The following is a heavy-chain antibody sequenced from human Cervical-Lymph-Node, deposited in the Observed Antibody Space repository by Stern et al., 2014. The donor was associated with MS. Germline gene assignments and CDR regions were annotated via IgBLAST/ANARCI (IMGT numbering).Heavy chain of an antibody. CDR3: ARDTGGYSYGRPLWYLDL. V-gene: IGHV1-2*04. Sequence: VHLVESGAEVKKPGASVKVSCKASGYTFTGYYMHWVRQAPGQGLEWMGWINPNSGGTNYAQKFQGWVTMTRDTSISTAYMELSRLRSDDTAVYYCARDTGGYSYGRPLWYLDLWGRGTLVTVSS. J-gene: IGHJ2*01. CDR2: INPNSGGT. D-gene: IGHD5-18*01. CDR1: GYTFTGYY.